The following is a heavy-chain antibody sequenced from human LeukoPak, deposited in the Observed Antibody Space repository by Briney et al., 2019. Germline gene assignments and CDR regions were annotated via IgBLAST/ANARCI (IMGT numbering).Heavy chain of an antibody. V-gene: IGHV3-23*01. CDR2: ISDKGGGG. D-gene: IGHD4/OR15-4a*01. Sequence: GGSLRLSCGASGFIFRNYAMSWVRQAPGEGLEWVSGISDKGGGGYYADSVKGRFTISRDNSKNMLYLQMNSLRAEDTAVYYCAKESGALGAPLYDYWGRGILVTASS. J-gene: IGHJ4*02. CDR3: AKESGALGAPLYDY. CDR1: GFIFRNYA.